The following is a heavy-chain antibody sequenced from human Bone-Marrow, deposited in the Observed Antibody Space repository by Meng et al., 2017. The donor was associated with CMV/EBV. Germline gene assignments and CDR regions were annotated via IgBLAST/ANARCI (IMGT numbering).Heavy chain of an antibody. J-gene: IGHJ4*02. CDR2: IHYTGRA. CDR1: GVSISTHY. V-gene: IGHV4-59*07. Sequence: QVRLRQSGPRLVKPSDTLSLACRVSGVSISTHYWSWIRQTPGKGLAWIAAIHYTGRADYSPSLKSRVTVSVDTSDSQVSLKLSSVTTADTAMYYCAERGGGYWGQGILVTVSS. CDR3: AERGGGY. D-gene: IGHD1-1*01.